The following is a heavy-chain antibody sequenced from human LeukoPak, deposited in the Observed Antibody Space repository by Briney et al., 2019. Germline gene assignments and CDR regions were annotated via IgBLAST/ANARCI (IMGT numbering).Heavy chain of an antibody. CDR2: ISSTSNDK. CDR3: ATRVTADSYDASDI. Sequence: PGGSLRLSCAASGFTFRSFSMTWVRQAPGKGLEWVASISSTSNDKYHADSVKGRFTISRDNDKNSLYLQMNSLRAEDTALYYCATRVTADSYDASDIWGQGTIVTVSS. J-gene: IGHJ3*02. V-gene: IGHV3-21*06. D-gene: IGHD6-13*01. CDR1: GFTFRSFS.